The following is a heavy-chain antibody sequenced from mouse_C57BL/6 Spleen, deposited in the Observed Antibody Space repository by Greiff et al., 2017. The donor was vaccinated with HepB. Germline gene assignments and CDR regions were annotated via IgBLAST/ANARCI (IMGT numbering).Heavy chain of an antibody. D-gene: IGHD1-1*01. CDR3: WSSYDYFDY. CDR2: IDPSDSYT. J-gene: IGHJ2*01. V-gene: IGHV1-59*01. CDR1: GYTFTSYW. Sequence: VQLQQSGAELVRPGTSVKLSCKASGYTFTSYWMHWVKQRPGQGLEWIGVIDPSDSYTNYNQKFKGKATLTVDTSSSTAYMQLSSLTSEDSAVYYCWSSYDYFDYWGQGTTLTVSS.